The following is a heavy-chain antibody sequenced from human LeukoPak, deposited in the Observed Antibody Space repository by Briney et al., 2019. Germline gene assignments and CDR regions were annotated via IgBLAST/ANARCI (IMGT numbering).Heavy chain of an antibody. D-gene: IGHD3-22*01. CDR1: GFTFSSYW. Sequence: GGSLRLSCATSGFTFSSYWMSWVRQAPGKGLEWVANIKQDGSEKYYVDSVKGRFTISRDNAKNSLYLQMNSLRAEDTAVYYCARYYYDSSGYYPYYFDHWGHGTLVTVSS. J-gene: IGHJ4*01. CDR3: ARYYYDSSGYYPYYFDH. V-gene: IGHV3-7*03. CDR2: IKQDGSEK.